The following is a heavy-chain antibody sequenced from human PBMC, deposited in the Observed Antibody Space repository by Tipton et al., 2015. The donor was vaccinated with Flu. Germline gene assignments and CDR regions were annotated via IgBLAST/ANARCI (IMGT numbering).Heavy chain of an antibody. J-gene: IGHJ4*02. D-gene: IGHD3-10*01. CDR3: ARRGGGSGTYYNGYFDY. V-gene: IGHV4-38-2*01. CDR2: IYHSGTT. CDR1: GDSISSGYY. Sequence: TLSLTCAVSGDSISSGYYWGWIRQPPGKGLEWIGTIYHSGTTYYNPSLESRVTMSVDTSKNQFYLTLNSVTAADTAVYYCARRGGGSGTYYNGYFDYWGQGTLVTVSS.